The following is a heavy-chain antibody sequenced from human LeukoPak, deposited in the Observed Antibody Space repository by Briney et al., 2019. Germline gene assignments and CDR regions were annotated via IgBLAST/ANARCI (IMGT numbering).Heavy chain of an antibody. V-gene: IGHV3-48*03. CDR1: GFTFSSYE. D-gene: IGHD3-22*01. Sequence: GGSLRLSCAASGFTFSSYEMNWVRQAPGKGLEWVSYISSSGSTIYYADSVEGRFTISRDNAKNSLYLQMNSLRAEDTAVYYCARDSGIYDSSGYYGLSYYGMDVWGQGTTVTVSS. CDR3: ARDSGIYDSSGYYGLSYYGMDV. CDR2: ISSSGSTI. J-gene: IGHJ6*02.